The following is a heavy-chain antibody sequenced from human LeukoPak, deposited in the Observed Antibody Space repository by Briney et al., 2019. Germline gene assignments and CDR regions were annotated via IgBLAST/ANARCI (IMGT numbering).Heavy chain of an antibody. J-gene: IGHJ4*02. V-gene: IGHV1-69*01. CDR1: GGTFSSYA. Sequence: SVKVSCKASGGTFSSYAISWVRQAPGPGLEWMGGIIPIFGTANYAQKFQGRVTITADESTSTAYMELSSLRSEDTAVYYCARGLFGDRYSSSWYRYWGQGTLVTVSS. CDR2: IIPIFGTA. CDR3: ARGLFGDRYSSSWYRY. D-gene: IGHD6-13*01.